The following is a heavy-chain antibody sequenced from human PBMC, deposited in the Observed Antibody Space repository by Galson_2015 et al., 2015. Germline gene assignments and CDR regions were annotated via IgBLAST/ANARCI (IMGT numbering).Heavy chain of an antibody. V-gene: IGHV1-58*01. J-gene: IGHJ5*02. CDR2: IVVGSGNT. D-gene: IGHD2-15*01. CDR3: AAEDCSGGSCSNVWFDP. Sequence: SVKVSCKASGFTFTSSAVQWVRQARGQRLEWIGWIVVGSGNTNYAQKFQERVTITRDMSTSTAYMELSSLRSEDTAVYYCAAEDCSGGSCSNVWFDPWGQGTLVTVSS. CDR1: GFTFTSSA.